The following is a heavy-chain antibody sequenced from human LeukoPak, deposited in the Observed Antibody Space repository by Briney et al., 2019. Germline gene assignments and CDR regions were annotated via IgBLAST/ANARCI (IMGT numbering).Heavy chain of an antibody. CDR3: ARDTGDGYSYGYPYYYYYGMDV. CDR2: IWNDGSNK. Sequence: PGGSLRLSCAASGFTFSSYGMHWVRQAPGKGLEWMAVIWNDGSNKYYADSVKGRFTISRDNSKNTLYLQMNSLRAEDTAVYYCARDTGDGYSYGYPYYYYYGMDVWGQGTTVTVSS. J-gene: IGHJ6*02. V-gene: IGHV3-33*01. CDR1: GFTFSSYG. D-gene: IGHD5-18*01.